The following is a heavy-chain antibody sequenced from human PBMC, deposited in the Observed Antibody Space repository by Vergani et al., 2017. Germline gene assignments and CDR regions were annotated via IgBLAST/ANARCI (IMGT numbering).Heavy chain of an antibody. CDR2: IYHSGST. J-gene: IGHJ4*02. Sequence: QVQLQESGPGLVKPSQTLSLTCTVSGGSISSGDYYWGWIRQPPGKGLEWIGSIYHSGSTYYNPSLKSRVTISVDTSKNQFSLKLSSVTAADTAVYYCARRGFGEWLYYFDYWGQGTLVTVSS. CDR3: ARRGFGEWLYYFDY. CDR1: GGSISSGDYY. V-gene: IGHV4-38-2*02. D-gene: IGHD3-10*01.